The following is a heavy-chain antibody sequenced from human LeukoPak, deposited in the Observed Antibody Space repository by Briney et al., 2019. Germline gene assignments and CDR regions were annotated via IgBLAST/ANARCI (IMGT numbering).Heavy chain of an antibody. CDR2: ISSNSRTK. V-gene: IGHV3-48*02. CDR1: GFTFSSNS. CDR3: AVTPYSSGYCCDY. Sequence: GGSLRLSCAASGFTFSSNSMKWVRQAPAKGLEWVSYISSNSRTKFYSDSVKGRFTISRDNAKNSVYLQMNSLRDEDTAVYYCAVTPYSSGYCCDYWGQGTLVTVSS. J-gene: IGHJ4*02. D-gene: IGHD3-22*01.